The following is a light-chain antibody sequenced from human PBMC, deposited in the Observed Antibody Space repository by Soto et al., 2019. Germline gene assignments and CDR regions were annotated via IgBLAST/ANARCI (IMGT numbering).Light chain of an antibody. CDR2: DAS. CDR3: QQYNSYSPNT. CDR1: QSISSW. J-gene: IGKJ2*01. V-gene: IGKV1-5*01. Sequence: DIQMTQSPSTLSASVGDRVTITCRASQSISSWLAWYQQKPGKAPKLLIYDASSLESGVPSRFSGSGSGTEFTLTIRSLQPDDFATYYCQQYNSYSPNTFGQGTKVEIK.